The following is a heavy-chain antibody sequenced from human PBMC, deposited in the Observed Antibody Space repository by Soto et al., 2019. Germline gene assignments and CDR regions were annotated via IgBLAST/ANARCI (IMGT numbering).Heavy chain of an antibody. CDR2: ISDDGKTQ. J-gene: IGHJ4*01. V-gene: IGHV3-30*18. CDR3: VKGLDKTGWHTFDH. D-gene: IGHD6-19*01. CDR1: RFRFSAYG. Sequence: QVKLVESGGAVVQSGRSLRLSCTASRFRFSAYGMHWVRQAPGKGLEWVALISDDGKTQFFTDSVEGRFTISRDNSRNTLYLQMNSLRAEDTAVYDCVKGLDKTGWHTFDHWGHGRRVTVSA.